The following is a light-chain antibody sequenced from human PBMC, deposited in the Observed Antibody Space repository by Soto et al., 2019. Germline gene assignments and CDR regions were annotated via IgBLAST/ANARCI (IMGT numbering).Light chain of an antibody. Sequence: IQLAQSPSTLSPSEVDRVTISCRATQSVSIWLARYQEKPGKDPRLLTCMPSSVESGVASRFTGSATGTEFALTFSSLQPDDFATYYGQQYNSYVWTFGQGTKVDIK. CDR2: MPS. CDR3: QQYNSYVWT. J-gene: IGKJ1*01. V-gene: IGKV1-5*03. CDR1: QSVSIW.